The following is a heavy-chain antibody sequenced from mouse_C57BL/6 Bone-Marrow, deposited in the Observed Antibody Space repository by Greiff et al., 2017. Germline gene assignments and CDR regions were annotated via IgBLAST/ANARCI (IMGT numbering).Heavy chain of an antibody. D-gene: IGHD2-1*01. Sequence: QVQLQQPGAELVMPGASVKLSCKASGYTFNSYWMHWVKQRPGQGLEWIGEIDPSDSYTNYNQKFKGKSTLTVDKSSSTAYMQLSSLTSEDSAVYYCARALLGAFAYWGQGTLVTVSA. V-gene: IGHV1-69*01. J-gene: IGHJ3*01. CDR1: GYTFNSYW. CDR2: IDPSDSYT. CDR3: ARALLGAFAY.